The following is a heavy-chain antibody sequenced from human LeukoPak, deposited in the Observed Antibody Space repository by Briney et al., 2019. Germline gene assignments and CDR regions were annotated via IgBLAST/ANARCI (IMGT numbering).Heavy chain of an antibody. V-gene: IGHV4-34*01. CDR3: ARGHPGRWLAYSY. CDR2: INHSGST. J-gene: IGHJ4*02. D-gene: IGHD6-19*01. CDR1: GVSFSGYY. Sequence: SSETLSLTCAVYGVSFSGYYWSWIRQPPGKGLEWIGEINHSGSTNYNPSLKSRVTISADTSKNQFSLKLSSVTAADTAVYYCARGHPGRWLAYSYWGQGTLVTVSS.